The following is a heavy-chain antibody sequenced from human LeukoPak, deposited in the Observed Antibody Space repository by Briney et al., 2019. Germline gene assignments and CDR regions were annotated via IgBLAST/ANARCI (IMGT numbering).Heavy chain of an antibody. CDR3: ARDQYSYAHAAH. D-gene: IGHD5-18*01. J-gene: IGHJ4*02. CDR1: GFTFSDFE. CDR2: IYSGGTT. V-gene: IGHV3-66*01. Sequence: GGSLRLSCAASGFTFSDFEMHWVRQAPGKGLEWVSVIYSGGTTYYADSVKGRFTISRDNSKNTLHLQMNSLRAEDTAVYYCARDQYSYAHAAHWGQGTLVTVSS.